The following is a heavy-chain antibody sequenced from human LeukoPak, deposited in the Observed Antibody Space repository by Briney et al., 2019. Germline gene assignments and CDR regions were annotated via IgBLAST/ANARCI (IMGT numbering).Heavy chain of an antibody. J-gene: IGHJ5*02. CDR2: TYYRSTWYN. CDR1: GDSVSINSAT. V-gene: IGHV6-1*01. CDR3: ARRLTQYDCFDP. D-gene: IGHD2-2*01. Sequence: SQTLSLTCAISGDSVSINSATWNWIRQSRSRGLEWLGRTYYRSTWYNDYAVSVRGRITVNPDTSKNQFSLHLNSVTPEDTAVYYCARRLTQYDCFDPWGQGILVTVSS.